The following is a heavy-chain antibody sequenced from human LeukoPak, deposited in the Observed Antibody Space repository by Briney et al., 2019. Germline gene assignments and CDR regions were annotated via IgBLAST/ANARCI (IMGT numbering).Heavy chain of an antibody. J-gene: IGHJ4*02. D-gene: IGHD3-10*01. V-gene: IGHV4-59*08. Sequence: PSETLSLTCTVSGGSISSYYWSWIRQPPGKGLEWIGYIYYSGSTNYNPSLKSRVTISADTSKNQFSLKLSSVTAADTAVYYCARQVTMVRGVRNFVYWGQGTLVTVSS. CDR3: ARQVTMVRGVRNFVY. CDR2: IYYSGST. CDR1: GGSISSYY.